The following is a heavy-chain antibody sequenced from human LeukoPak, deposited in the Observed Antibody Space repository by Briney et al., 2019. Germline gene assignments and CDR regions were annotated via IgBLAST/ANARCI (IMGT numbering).Heavy chain of an antibody. CDR2: IIPIFGTA. Sequence: GASVKVSCKASGGTFSSYAISWVRQAPGQGLEWMGGIIPIFGTANYAQKFQGRVTITADKSTSTAYMELSSLRSEDTGVYYCARAGIAARPNYYFDYWGQGTLVTVSS. V-gene: IGHV1-69*06. D-gene: IGHD6-6*01. J-gene: IGHJ4*02. CDR3: ARAGIAARPNYYFDY. CDR1: GGTFSSYA.